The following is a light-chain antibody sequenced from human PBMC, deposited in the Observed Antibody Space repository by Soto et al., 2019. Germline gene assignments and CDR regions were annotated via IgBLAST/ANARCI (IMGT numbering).Light chain of an antibody. CDR2: KAS. J-gene: IGKJ2*01. Sequence: DIQMTQSPSTLSASIGDTVILTCRASQSINSWLAWYQQKQGKAPKLLIHKASTLESGVPSRFSGRESGTEFTLTISSLQPDDFATYYCQQYGRFPYTFGQGTKLEIK. CDR3: QQYGRFPYT. V-gene: IGKV1-5*03. CDR1: QSINSW.